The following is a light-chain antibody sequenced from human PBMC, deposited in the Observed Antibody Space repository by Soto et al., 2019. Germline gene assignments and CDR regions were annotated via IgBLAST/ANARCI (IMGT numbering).Light chain of an antibody. CDR3: QQYGSSPPYN. Sequence: EIVLTQSPGTLSLSPGERATLSCRASQSVSSSYLAWYQQKPGQAPRLLIYGASSRATGIPDRFSGSGSGTDLTHTISRLEPEDFAVYYCQQYGSSPPYNFGQGTKLEIK. CDR1: QSVSSSY. V-gene: IGKV3-20*01. CDR2: GAS. J-gene: IGKJ2*01.